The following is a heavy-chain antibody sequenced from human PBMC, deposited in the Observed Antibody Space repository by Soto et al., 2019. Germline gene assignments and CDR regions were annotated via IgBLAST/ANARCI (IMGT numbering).Heavy chain of an antibody. CDR3: VGGTGY. Sequence: EVQVVEFGGGLVQPGGSLRLSCVGSGFTFSSYWMYWARQVPGKGPVLVSRINSDGSTTNYADPVKGRFTTSRDNAKNTVYLQMNSLRVEDTAVYYCVGGTGYWGQGTRVTVSS. CDR2: INSDGSTT. J-gene: IGHJ4*02. CDR1: GFTFSSYW. D-gene: IGHD1-1*01. V-gene: IGHV3-74*01.